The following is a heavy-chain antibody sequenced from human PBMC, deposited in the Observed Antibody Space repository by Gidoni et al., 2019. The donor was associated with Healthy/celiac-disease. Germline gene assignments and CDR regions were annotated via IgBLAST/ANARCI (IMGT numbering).Heavy chain of an antibody. CDR1: GYSFTSSW. V-gene: IGHV5-51*07. D-gene: IGHD2-21*02. CDR3: ARHVRYCGGDCYPDY. Sequence: EVQLVKSVAEVKKPGESLKISCKGSGYSFTSSWIGWVHQRPGKGLDWRVISYPVDSNNRYSPSFQGKVTIAADKSISTAYLQWSSLKASDTAMYYCARHVRYCGGDCYPDYWGQGTLVTVSS. J-gene: IGHJ4*02. CDR2: SYPVDSNN.